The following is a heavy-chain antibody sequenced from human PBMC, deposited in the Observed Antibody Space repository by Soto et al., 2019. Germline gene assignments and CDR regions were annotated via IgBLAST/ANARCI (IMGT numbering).Heavy chain of an antibody. CDR2: IWYDGSNK. J-gene: IGHJ5*02. D-gene: IGHD3-22*01. CDR3: ARDPDWNYDSSGYWYWFDP. Sequence: GGSLRLSCAASGFTFSSYGMHWVRQAPGKGLEWVAVIWYDGSNKYYADSVKGRFTISRDNSKNTLYLQMNSLRAEDTAVYYCARDPDWNYDSSGYWYWFDPWGQGTLVTVSS. V-gene: IGHV3-33*01. CDR1: GFTFSSYG.